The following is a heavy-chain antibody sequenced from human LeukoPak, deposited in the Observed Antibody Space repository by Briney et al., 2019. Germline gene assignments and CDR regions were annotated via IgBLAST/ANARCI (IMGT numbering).Heavy chain of an antibody. CDR3: ARVNPTNSGFYTY. CDR2: IWYDGSNR. Sequence: GGSLRLSCAASGFTFSSYGIHWVRQAPGKGLEWVALIWYDGSNRYYVDSVKGRFTISRDNSKKTVYLQMNSLRAEDTAVYYCARVNPTNSGFYTYWGQGTLVTVSS. D-gene: IGHD3-22*01. V-gene: IGHV3-33*01. J-gene: IGHJ1*01. CDR1: GFTFSSYG.